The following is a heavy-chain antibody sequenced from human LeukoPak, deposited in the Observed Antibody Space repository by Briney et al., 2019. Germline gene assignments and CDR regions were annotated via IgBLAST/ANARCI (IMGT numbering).Heavy chain of an antibody. CDR1: GFTFSIFE. J-gene: IGHJ4*02. CDR3: ARKKTRGLDY. V-gene: IGHV3-48*03. D-gene: IGHD3-10*01. Sequence: GGSLRLSCAVSGFTFSIFEMNWVRQAPGKGLGWVSYISDSGSAIYYADSVKGRLTISRDNAKDSLYLQMNSLRVDDTAIYYCARKKTRGLDYWGQGTLVTVSS. CDR2: ISDSGSAI.